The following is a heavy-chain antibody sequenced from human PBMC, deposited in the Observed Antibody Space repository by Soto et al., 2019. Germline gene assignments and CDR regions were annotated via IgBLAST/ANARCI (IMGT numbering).Heavy chain of an antibody. J-gene: IGHJ4*02. V-gene: IGHV1-18*04. CDR3: ARSEYQLLVDY. CDR1: GYTFTSYG. D-gene: IGHD2-2*01. Sequence: VASVTVSCQASGYTFTSYGISWLRQAPGQGLEWMGWISAYNGNTNYAQKLQGRVTMTTDTSTSTAYMELRSLRSDDTAVYYCARSEYQLLVDYWGQGTLVTVSS. CDR2: ISAYNGNT.